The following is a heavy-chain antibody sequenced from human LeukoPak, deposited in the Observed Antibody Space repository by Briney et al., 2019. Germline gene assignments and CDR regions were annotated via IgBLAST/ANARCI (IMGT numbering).Heavy chain of an antibody. CDR2: ISSSSGFI. D-gene: IGHD1-7*01. CDR3: ARVRSSSQNYAFDI. J-gene: IGHJ3*02. Sequence: GGSLRLSCAASGFTFSTYSMNWVRQAPGKGLEWVSSISSSSGFIYYADSVKGRFTISRDNAKNSLYLQMNSLRAEDTAVYYCARVRSSSQNYAFDIWGQGTMVTVSS. CDR1: GFTFSTYS. V-gene: IGHV3-21*01.